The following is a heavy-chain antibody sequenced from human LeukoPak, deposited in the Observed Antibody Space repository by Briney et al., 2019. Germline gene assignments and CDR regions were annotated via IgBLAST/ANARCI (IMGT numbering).Heavy chain of an antibody. CDR1: GFTFSNYW. V-gene: IGHV3-74*01. J-gene: IGHJ4*02. CDR2: IAADGSST. Sequence: PGGSLRLSCGASGFTFSNYWMHWVRQVPGKGLVWVARIAADGSSTSYADSVKGRFTISRDNAKNTLYLQMNSLRVEDTAVYYCSTVFDFWAQGTLVSVSS. CDR3: STVFDF.